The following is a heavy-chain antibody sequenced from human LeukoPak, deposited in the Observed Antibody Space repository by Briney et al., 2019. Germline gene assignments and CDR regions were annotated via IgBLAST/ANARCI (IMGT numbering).Heavy chain of an antibody. CDR2: IWYDGNNK. CDR3: AREHTTVTSLLDY. D-gene: IGHD4-17*01. CDR1: GFTFNSYG. Sequence: GGSLRLSCAASGFTFNSYGIHWVRQAPGKGLEWVAVIWYDGNNKYYADSVKGRFTISRDSSKNTMYLQMDSLRAEDTAVYYCAREHTTVTSLLDYWGQGTLVTVSS. J-gene: IGHJ4*02. V-gene: IGHV3-33*01.